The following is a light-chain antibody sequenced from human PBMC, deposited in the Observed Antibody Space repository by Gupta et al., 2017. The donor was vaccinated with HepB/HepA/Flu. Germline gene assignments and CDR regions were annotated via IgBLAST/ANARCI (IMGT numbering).Light chain of an antibody. CDR3: AAWDDSLSGPVV. CDR1: SSNIGSNY. V-gene: IGLV1-47*01. J-gene: IGLJ2*01. Sequence: QSVLTQPPSASGTPGQRVTISCSGSSSNIGSNYVYWYQQLPGTAPKLLIYRNNQRPSGVPARFSGSKSATSASLAISGLRSEDEADYYCAAWDDSLSGPVVFGGGTKLTVL. CDR2: RNN.